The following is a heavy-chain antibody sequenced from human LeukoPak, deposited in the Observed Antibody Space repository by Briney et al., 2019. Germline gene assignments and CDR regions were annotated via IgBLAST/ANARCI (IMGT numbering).Heavy chain of an antibody. V-gene: IGHV1-8*01. CDR2: MNPNSGNT. Sequence: ASVKVSCKASGYTFTSYDINWVRQATGQGLEWMGWMNPNSGNTGYAQKFQGRVTMTGNTSISTAYMELSSLRSEDTAVYYCARGRLVTIFGVVIDRLFDYWGQGTLVTVSS. CDR1: GYTFTSYD. D-gene: IGHD3-3*01. J-gene: IGHJ4*02. CDR3: ARGRLVTIFGVVIDRLFDY.